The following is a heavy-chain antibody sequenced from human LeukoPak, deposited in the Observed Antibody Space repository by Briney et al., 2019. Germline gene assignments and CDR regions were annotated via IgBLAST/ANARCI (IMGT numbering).Heavy chain of an antibody. D-gene: IGHD5-18*01. CDR2: IWYDGSKK. CDR3: AKDLSYGSNWFDP. CDR1: GFTFSSHG. V-gene: IGHV3-33*06. J-gene: IGHJ5*02. Sequence: PGGSLRLSCAASGFTFSSHGMHWVRQAPGKGLEWEALIWYDGSKKNYADSVKGRFTISRDDSKSTLYLQINSLRAEDTAVYYCAKDLSYGSNWFDPWGQGTLVTVSS.